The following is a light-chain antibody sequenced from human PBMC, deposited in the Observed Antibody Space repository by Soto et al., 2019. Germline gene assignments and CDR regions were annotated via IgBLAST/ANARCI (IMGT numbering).Light chain of an antibody. CDR1: SSDVGAYNY. V-gene: IGLV2-14*03. CDR3: SSYTTSSTLYV. J-gene: IGLJ1*01. CDR2: DVT. Sequence: QSALTQPASVSGSPGQSITISCTGTSSDVGAYNYVSWYQQYPGKAPKYIIYDVTNRPSGVSYRFSGSKSGNTASLTISGLQAYYEADYYCSSYTTSSTLYVFGTGTKVTVL.